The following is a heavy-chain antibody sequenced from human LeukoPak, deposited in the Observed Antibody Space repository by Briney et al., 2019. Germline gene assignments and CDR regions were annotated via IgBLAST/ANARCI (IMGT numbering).Heavy chain of an antibody. D-gene: IGHD2-8*01. CDR2: IYYSGST. Sequence: ASETLSLTCTVSGGYISSYYWRWIRQHPGKGLEWIGYIYYSGSTNYNPSLKSRVTISVDTSKNQFSLKLSSVTAADTAVYYCARTYGRNDAFDIWGQGTMVTVSS. CDR3: ARTYGRNDAFDI. CDR1: GGYISSYY. J-gene: IGHJ3*02. V-gene: IGHV4-59*01.